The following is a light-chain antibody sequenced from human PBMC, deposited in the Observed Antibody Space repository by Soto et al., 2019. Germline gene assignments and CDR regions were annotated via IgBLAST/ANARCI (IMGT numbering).Light chain of an antibody. V-gene: IGKV3-20*01. CDR3: QQYGSSPRYT. CDR1: QSVSSRY. CDR2: GAS. J-gene: IGKJ2*01. Sequence: EIVLTQSPGTLSLSPGVRATLSCRTSQSVSSRYLAWYQQKPGQAPRLLIYGASSRATGIPDRFSGSGSGTDFTLTISRLEPEDFAVYYCQQYGSSPRYTFGQGTKLEIK.